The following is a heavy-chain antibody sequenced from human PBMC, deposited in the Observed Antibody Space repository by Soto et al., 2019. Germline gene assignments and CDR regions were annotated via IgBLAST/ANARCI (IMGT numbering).Heavy chain of an antibody. D-gene: IGHD5-18*01. V-gene: IGHV3-23*01. J-gene: IGHJ4*02. CDR2: ISGSGGST. Sequence: EVQLLESGGGLVQPGGSLRLSCAASGFTFSSYAMRWVRQAPGKGLECVSAISGSGGSTYYADSVKGRFTISRDNSKNTLYLQMNSLRAEDTAVYYCAKFKDTAMALDYWGQGTLVTVAS. CDR1: GFTFSSYA. CDR3: AKFKDTAMALDY.